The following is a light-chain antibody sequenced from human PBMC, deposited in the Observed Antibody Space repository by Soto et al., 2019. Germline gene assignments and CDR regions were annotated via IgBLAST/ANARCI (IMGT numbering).Light chain of an antibody. J-gene: IGKJ4*01. CDR1: QNIDIW. CDR3: QQHKSYPVT. Sequence: DIQMTQSPSTLSASVGDRVTITCRASQNIDIWLSWYQQKPGKAPSLLIYDASNLKSGVPSRFSGSGSGTEFTLTISILQPDDSGSYYCQQHKSYPVTFGGGTKVEIK. V-gene: IGKV1-5*01. CDR2: DAS.